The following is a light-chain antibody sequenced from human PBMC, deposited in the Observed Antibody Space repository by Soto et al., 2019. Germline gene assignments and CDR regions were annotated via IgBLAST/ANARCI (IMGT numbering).Light chain of an antibody. J-gene: IGKJ1*01. CDR1: QSVNTY. CDR2: AAS. Sequence: DIQMTPSASSSSASVKDGVTSACRASQSVNTYLHWYQQKAGQAPKLLIYAASNLQSGVPSRFSGRGSGTDFTLTVESLQPEYFATYYCQQGYSNPWTFGQGTKVDIK. V-gene: IGKV1-39*01. CDR3: QQGYSNPWT.